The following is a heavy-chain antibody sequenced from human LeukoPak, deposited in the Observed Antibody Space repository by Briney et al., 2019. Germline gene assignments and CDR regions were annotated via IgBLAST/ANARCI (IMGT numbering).Heavy chain of an antibody. CDR2: IKQDGSEK. Sequence: GGSVRLCCAASGFTFSTYWMSWVRQAPGKGLEWVANIKQDGSEKYYVDSVKGRFTISRDNAKNSLYLQMNSLRAEDTAVYYCARDLNDFWSGYHHDYWGQGTLVTVSS. J-gene: IGHJ4*02. D-gene: IGHD3-3*01. CDR1: GFTFSTYW. V-gene: IGHV3-7*01. CDR3: ARDLNDFWSGYHHDY.